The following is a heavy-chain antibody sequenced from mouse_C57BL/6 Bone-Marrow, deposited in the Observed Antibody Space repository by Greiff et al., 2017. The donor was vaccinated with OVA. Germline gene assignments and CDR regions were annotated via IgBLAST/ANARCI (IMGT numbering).Heavy chain of an antibody. V-gene: IGHV1-69*01. CDR2: IDPSDSYT. CDR3: AKGDSSGYRFAY. D-gene: IGHD3-2*02. J-gene: IGHJ3*01. CDR1: GYTFTSYW. Sequence: VQLQQPGAELVMPGASVKLSCKASGYTFTSYWMHWVKQRPGQGLEWIGEIDPSDSYTNYNQKFKGKSTLTVDKSSSTAYMQLSSLTSEDSAVYYCAKGDSSGYRFAYWGQGTLVTVPA.